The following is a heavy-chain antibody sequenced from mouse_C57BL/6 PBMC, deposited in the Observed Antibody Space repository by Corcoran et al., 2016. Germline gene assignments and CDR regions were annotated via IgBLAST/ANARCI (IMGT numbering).Heavy chain of an antibody. J-gene: IGHJ4*01. CDR3: ARHYDGYHYAMDY. CDR1: GYTFTDYY. D-gene: IGHD2-3*01. V-gene: IGHV1-19*01. CDR2: INPYNGGT. Sequence: EVQLQQSGPVLVKPGASVKMSCKASGYTFTDYYMNWVKQSHGKSLEWIGVINPYNGGTSYNQKFKGKATLTVDKSSSTAYMELNSLTSEDSAVYYCARHYDGYHYAMDYWGQGTSVTVSS.